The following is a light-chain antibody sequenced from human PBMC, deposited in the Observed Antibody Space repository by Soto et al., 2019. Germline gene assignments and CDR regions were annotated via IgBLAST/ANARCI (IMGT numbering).Light chain of an antibody. CDR1: SSNIGAGYD. J-gene: IGLJ2*01. CDR3: QSYDSSLSGVV. CDR2: GNI. V-gene: IGLV1-40*01. Sequence: QSVVTQAPSVSGAPGQRVTISCTGSSSNIGAGYDVHWYLQLPGTAPKLLIYGNINRPSGVPDRFSGSKSGTSASLAITGLQAEDEADYYCQSYDSSLSGVVFGGGTKLTVL.